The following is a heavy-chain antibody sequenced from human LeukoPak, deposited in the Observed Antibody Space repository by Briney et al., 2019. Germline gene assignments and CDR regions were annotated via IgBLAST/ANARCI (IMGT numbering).Heavy chain of an antibody. Sequence: ASVKVSCKASGGTFSSYAISWVRQAPGQGLEWTGGIIPIFGTANYAQKFQGRVTITADESTSTAYMELSSLRSEDTAVYYCARGPSSSWFWFDPWGQGTLVTVSS. J-gene: IGHJ5*02. CDR2: IIPIFGTA. CDR1: GGTFSSYA. CDR3: ARGPSSSWFWFDP. D-gene: IGHD6-13*01. V-gene: IGHV1-69*13.